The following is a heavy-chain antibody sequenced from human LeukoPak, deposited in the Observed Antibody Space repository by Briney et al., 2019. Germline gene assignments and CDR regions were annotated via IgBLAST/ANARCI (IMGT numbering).Heavy chain of an antibody. D-gene: IGHD2-2*01. V-gene: IGHV3-30*04. CDR3: ATPLISISSTTYYNYFEY. J-gene: IGHJ4*02. CDR2: ISFDGSHQ. CDR1: GFTFSSYS. Sequence: GGSLRLSCVASGFTFSSYSLHWVRQAPGKGLEWVAVISFDGSHQYFADSVKGRFTISRDNSNNTLYLQMNGLRAEDTAVYYCATPLISISSTTYYNYFEYWGQGALVAVSS.